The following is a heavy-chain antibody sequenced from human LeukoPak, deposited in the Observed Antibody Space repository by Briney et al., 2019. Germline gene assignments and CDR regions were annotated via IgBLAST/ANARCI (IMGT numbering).Heavy chain of an antibody. CDR2: ISYDGSNK. CDR3: AKDTCSGGSCYYYYGMDV. J-gene: IGHJ6*02. Sequence: PGGSLRLSCAASGFTFSSYAMHGVRQAPGKGLEWVAFISYDGSNKYYADSVKGRFTISRDNSKNTLYLQMISLRAEDAAVYYCAKDTCSGGSCYYYYGMDVWGQGTTVTVSS. D-gene: IGHD2-15*01. CDR1: GFTFSSYA. V-gene: IGHV3-30-3*01.